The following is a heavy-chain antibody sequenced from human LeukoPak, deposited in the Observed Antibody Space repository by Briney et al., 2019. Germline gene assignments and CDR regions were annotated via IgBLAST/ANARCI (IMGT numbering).Heavy chain of an antibody. J-gene: IGHJ6*03. D-gene: IGHD2-15*01. CDR3: ARHLLGRKYYYYYYYMDV. CDR2: ISAYNGNT. V-gene: IGHV1-18*01. CDR1: GYTFTSCG. Sequence: ASVKVSCKASGYTFTSCGISWVRQAPGQGLEWMGWISAYNGNTNYAQKLQGRVTMTTDTSTSTAYMELRSLRSDDTAVYYCARHLLGRKYYYYYYYMDVWGKGTTVTVSS.